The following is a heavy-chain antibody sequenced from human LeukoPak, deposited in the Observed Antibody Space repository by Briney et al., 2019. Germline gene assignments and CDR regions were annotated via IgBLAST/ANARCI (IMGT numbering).Heavy chain of an antibody. CDR2: IYSGGDT. Sequence: GGSLRLSCAASGFTFSSYWMSWVRQAPGKGLEWVSVIYSGGDTYYADSVKGRFTISRDNSKNTLYLQMNSLRAEDTAVYFCARDVGKIGVAGGYWGQGTLVTVSS. V-gene: IGHV3-66*01. J-gene: IGHJ4*02. CDR1: GFTFSSYW. CDR3: ARDVGKIGVAGGY. D-gene: IGHD6-19*01.